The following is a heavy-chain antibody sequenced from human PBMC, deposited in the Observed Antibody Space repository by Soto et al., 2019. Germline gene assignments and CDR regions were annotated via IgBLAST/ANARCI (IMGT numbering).Heavy chain of an antibody. CDR2: IKSKTDGGTT. V-gene: IGHV3-15*07. CDR1: GFTFSNAW. Sequence: GGSLRLSCAASGFTFSNAWMNWVRQAPGKGLEWVGRIKSKTDGGTTDYAAPVKGRFTISRDDSKNTLYLQMNSLKTEDTAVYYCTTAFTYDSSGYYMYYFDYWGQGTLVTVSS. J-gene: IGHJ4*02. D-gene: IGHD3-22*01. CDR3: TTAFTYDSSGYYMYYFDY.